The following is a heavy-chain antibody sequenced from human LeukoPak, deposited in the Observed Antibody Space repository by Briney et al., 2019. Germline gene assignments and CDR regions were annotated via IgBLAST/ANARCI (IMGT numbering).Heavy chain of an antibody. J-gene: IGHJ4*02. CDR3: ARDVSRGIAAGGDDY. CDR2: IYSGGST. D-gene: IGHD6-13*01. Sequence: PGGSLKLSCAASGFTVSSNYMSWVRQAPGKGLEWVSVIYSGGSTYNADSVKGRFTISRDNSKNTLYLQMNSLRAEDTAVYYCARDVSRGIAAGGDDYWGQGTVLTV. CDR1: GFTVSSNY. V-gene: IGHV3-53*01.